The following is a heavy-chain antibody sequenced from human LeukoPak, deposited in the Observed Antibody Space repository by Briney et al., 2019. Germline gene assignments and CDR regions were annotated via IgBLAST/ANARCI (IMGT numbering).Heavy chain of an antibody. V-gene: IGHV1-46*01. CDR2: INPSGGST. CDR1: GYTFTSYY. D-gene: IGHD2-15*01. Sequence: GASVKVSCKASGYTFTSYYMHWVRQAPGQGLEWMGLINPSGGSTSYAQKFQGRVTMTRDTSTSTVYMELSSLRSEDTAVYYCASIRTYCSGGSCYSEPSDDYYYYGMDVWGQGTTVTVSS. CDR3: ASIRTYCSGGSCYSEPSDDYYYYGMDV. J-gene: IGHJ6*02.